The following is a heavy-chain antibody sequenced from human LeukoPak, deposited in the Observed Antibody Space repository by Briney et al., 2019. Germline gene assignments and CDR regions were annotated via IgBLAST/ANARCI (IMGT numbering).Heavy chain of an antibody. V-gene: IGHV5-51*01. J-gene: IGHJ4*02. CDR1: GYSFTTYW. CDR3: ARLQFNNYGAAAY. Sequence: HGESLQISCKGSGYSFTTYWIGWVRQLPGKGLEWMGIIYPGDSDTRYSPSFQGQVTISADKSISTAYLQWSSLKASDTAMYYCARLQFNNYGAAAYWGQGTLVTVSS. D-gene: IGHD4-17*01. CDR2: IYPGDSDT.